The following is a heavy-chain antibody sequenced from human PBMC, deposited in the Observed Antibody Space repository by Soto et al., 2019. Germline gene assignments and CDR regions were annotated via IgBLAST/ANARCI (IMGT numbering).Heavy chain of an antibody. Sequence: AALKVSCKTSGYTFSNYRINWVRQAPGQGLEWMGWISAYNGDTNYAQNLQGRVTMTTDTSTNTAYMELRSLRSDDTAIYYCARAYSKYRFSSGSGFWGQGTLVTVSS. V-gene: IGHV1-18*01. D-gene: IGHD3-3*01. CDR2: ISAYNGDT. CDR3: ARAYSKYRFSSGSGF. CDR1: GYTFSNYR. J-gene: IGHJ4*02.